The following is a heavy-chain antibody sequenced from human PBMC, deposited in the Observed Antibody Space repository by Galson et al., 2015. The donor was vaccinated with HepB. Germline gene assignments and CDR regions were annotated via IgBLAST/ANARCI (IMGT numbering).Heavy chain of an antibody. J-gene: IGHJ4*02. D-gene: IGHD3-10*01. CDR3: TTTKVSRSYSTY. Sequence: SLRLSCAASGFTFSNAWMSWVRQAPGKGLEWVGRIKTKIADATTDYAANVKGRFIISRDDAKTNLYLQMNSLKIEDTAVYYCTTTKVSRSYSTYWGQGTLVTVSS. V-gene: IGHV3-15*01. CDR1: GFTFSNAW. CDR2: IKTKIADATT.